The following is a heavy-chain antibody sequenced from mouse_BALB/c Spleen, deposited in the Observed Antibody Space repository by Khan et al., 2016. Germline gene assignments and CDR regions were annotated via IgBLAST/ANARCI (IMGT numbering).Heavy chain of an antibody. CDR2: ISYSGST. D-gene: IGHD2-12*01. CDR1: GDSITSGY. J-gene: IGHJ3*01. CDR3: AGSNMNDAWFAY. Sequence: EVQLQESGPSLVKPSQTLSLTCSVTGDSITSGYWNWIRKFPGNKLEYLGYISYSGSTYYNPSLKSRISITRDTSKNQYYLQLNSVTTEDTATYXLAGSNMNDAWFAYWGQGTLVTVSA. V-gene: IGHV3-8*02.